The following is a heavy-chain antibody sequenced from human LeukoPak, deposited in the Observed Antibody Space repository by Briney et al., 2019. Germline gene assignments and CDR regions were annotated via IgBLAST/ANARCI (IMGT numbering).Heavy chain of an antibody. CDR3: ARDTTYCSSTSCYGLDYYYGMDV. J-gene: IGHJ6*02. V-gene: IGHV4-59*11. D-gene: IGHD2-2*01. Sequence: SETLSLTCTVSGGSISSHYGSWIRQPPGKGLEWIGYIYYSGSTNYNPSLKSRVTISVDTSKNQFSLKLSSVTAADTAVYYCARDTTYCSSTSCYGLDYYYGMDVWGQGTTVTVSS. CDR1: GGSISSHY. CDR2: IYYSGST.